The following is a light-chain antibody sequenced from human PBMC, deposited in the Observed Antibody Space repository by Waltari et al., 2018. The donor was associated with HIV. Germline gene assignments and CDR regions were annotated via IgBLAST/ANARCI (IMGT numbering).Light chain of an antibody. Sequence: QSVLTQPPSASATPGQRVTISRSGPSSNIGLTDVSWYHHRPGTAPKLLILTNNQRPSWVPDRFSASKSGTSASLAISALQSDDEADYYCAAWDGSLRGGVFGGGTKLTV. CDR3: AAWDGSLRGGV. CDR2: TNN. V-gene: IGLV1-47*01. J-gene: IGLJ3*02. CDR1: SSNIGLTD.